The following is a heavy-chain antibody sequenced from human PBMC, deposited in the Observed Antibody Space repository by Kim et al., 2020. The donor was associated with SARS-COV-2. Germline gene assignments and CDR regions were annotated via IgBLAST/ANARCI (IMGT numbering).Heavy chain of an antibody. CDR3: ARDPGYCSGGSCPYGMDV. V-gene: IGHV3-33*01. CDR1: GFTFSSYG. CDR2: IWYDGSNK. Sequence: GGSLRLSCAASGFTFSSYGMHWVRQAPGKGLEWVAVIWYDGSNKYYADSVKGRFTISRDNSKNTLYLQMNSLRAEDTAVYYCARDPGYCSGGSCPYGMDVWGQGTTVTVSS. D-gene: IGHD2-15*01. J-gene: IGHJ6*02.